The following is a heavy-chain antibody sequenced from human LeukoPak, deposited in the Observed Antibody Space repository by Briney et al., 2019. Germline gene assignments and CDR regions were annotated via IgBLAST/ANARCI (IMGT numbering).Heavy chain of an antibody. CDR2: ISYDGSNK. CDR3: ARAGGGGFDY. J-gene: IGHJ4*02. V-gene: IGHV3-30*04. CDR1: GFTFSSYA. D-gene: IGHD2-15*01. Sequence: PGGSLRLSCAASGFTFSSYAMHWVRQAPGKGLEWVAVISYDGSNKYYADSVKGRFTISRDNSKNTLYLQMNSLRAEDTAVYYCARAGGGGFDYWGQGTLVTVSS.